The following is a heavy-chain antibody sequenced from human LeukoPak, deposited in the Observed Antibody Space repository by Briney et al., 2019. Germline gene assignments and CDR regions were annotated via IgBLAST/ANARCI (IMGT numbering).Heavy chain of an antibody. CDR3: ARVMTTVTTYPTAFDY. D-gene: IGHD4-17*01. V-gene: IGHV4-38-2*02. Sequence: PSETLSLTCTVSGYSISSGYYWGWIRQPPGKGLEWIGSIYHSGSTYYNPSLKSRVTISVDTSKNQFSLKLSSVTAADTAVYYCARVMTTVTTYPTAFDYWGQGTLVTVPS. J-gene: IGHJ4*02. CDR2: IYHSGST. CDR1: GYSISSGYY.